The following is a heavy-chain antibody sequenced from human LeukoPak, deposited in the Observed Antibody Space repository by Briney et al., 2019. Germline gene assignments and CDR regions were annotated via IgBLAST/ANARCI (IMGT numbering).Heavy chain of an antibody. J-gene: IGHJ4*02. CDR2: IYYSGST. CDR1: GGSISSYY. V-gene: IGHV4-59*01. CDR3: ARDHDGGLDY. D-gene: IGHD5-24*01. Sequence: SETLSLTCTVSGGSISSYYWSWIRQPPGKGLEWIGYIYYSGSTNYNPSLKSRVTISVDTSENQFSLKLSSVTAADTAVYYCARDHDGGLDYWGQGTLVTVSS.